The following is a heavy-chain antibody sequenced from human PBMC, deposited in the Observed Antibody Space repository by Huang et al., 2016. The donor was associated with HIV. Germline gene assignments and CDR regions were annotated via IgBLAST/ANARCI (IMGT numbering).Heavy chain of an antibody. CDR1: GFTFATYG. Sequence: QVQLVESGGGVFQPGGSLILSCAASGFTFATYGRHWVRQAPGMVLGWVAFIGADGTDKYYADSVKGRFTASRDNSKNTLFLHMNSLRPEDTALYYCAKIPPLHANLATSGPGPVDYWGQGTLVTVSS. CDR2: IGADGTDK. D-gene: IGHD6-13*01. J-gene: IGHJ4*02. CDR3: AKIPPLHANLATSGPGPVDY. V-gene: IGHV3-30*02.